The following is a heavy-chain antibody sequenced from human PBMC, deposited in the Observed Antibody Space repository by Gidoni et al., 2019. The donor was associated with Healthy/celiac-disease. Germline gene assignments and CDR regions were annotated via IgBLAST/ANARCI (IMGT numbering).Heavy chain of an antibody. CDR3: ARVSPPEYYYDSSGYYFSYYGMDV. D-gene: IGHD3-22*01. V-gene: IGHV3-21*01. CDR2: IISSSSYI. J-gene: IGHJ6*02. Sequence: EVQLVESGGGLVKPGGSLRLSCAASGFTFSSYRMHCVRPAPGKGLECVSSIISSSSYIYYADSVKGRFTISRDNAKNSLYLQMNSLRAEDTAVYYCARVSPPEYYYDSSGYYFSYYGMDVWGQGTTVTVSS. CDR1: GFTFSSYR.